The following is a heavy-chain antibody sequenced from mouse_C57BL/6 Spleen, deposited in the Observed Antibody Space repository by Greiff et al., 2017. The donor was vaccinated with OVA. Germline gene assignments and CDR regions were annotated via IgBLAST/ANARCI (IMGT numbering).Heavy chain of an antibody. V-gene: IGHV1-64*01. CDR2: IPPNSGST. J-gene: IGHJ3*01. Sequence: QVQLQQPGAELVKPGASVKLSCTASGYTFTSYWMHWVKQRPGQGLEWIGMIPPNSGSTNYNEKLKSKATLTVDKSSSTAYMQLSSLTSEDSAVYDCARSGYYDYDGVWFAYWGQGTLVTVAA. D-gene: IGHD2-4*01. CDR3: ARSGYYDYDGVWFAY. CDR1: GYTFTSYW.